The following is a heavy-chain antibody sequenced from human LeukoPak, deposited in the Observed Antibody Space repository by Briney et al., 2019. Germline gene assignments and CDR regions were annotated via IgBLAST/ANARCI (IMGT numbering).Heavy chain of an antibody. CDR2: ISGSGGNT. CDR3: AKDQYGGNPQYYFDY. Sequence: PGGSLRLSCAASGFXFSSYAISWVRQAPGKGLEWVSAISGSGGNTYYADSVKGRFTISRDNSKNTLYLQMNSLRAEDTAIYYCAKDQYGGNPQYYFDYWGQGTLVTVS. J-gene: IGHJ4*02. CDR1: GFXFSSYA. V-gene: IGHV3-23*01. D-gene: IGHD4-23*01.